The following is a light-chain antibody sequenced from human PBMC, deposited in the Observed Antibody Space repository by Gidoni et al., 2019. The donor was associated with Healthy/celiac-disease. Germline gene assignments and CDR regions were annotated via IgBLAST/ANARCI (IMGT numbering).Light chain of an antibody. J-gene: IGLJ3*02. Sequence: LEQTVRITCQGDSLRSYYASWYQQKPGQAPVLVIYGKNNRPSGIPDRFSGSSSGNTASLTITGAQAEDEADYYCNSRDSSGNHWVFGGGTKLTVL. CDR3: NSRDSSGNHWV. CDR2: GKN. V-gene: IGLV3-19*01. CDR1: SLRSYY.